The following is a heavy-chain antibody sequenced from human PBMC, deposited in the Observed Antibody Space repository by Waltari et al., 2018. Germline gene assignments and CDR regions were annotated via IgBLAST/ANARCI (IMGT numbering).Heavy chain of an antibody. J-gene: IGHJ2*01. CDR1: GGSISSSSYY. D-gene: IGHD7-27*01. V-gene: IGHV4-39*01. CDR2: IYYSGST. Sequence: QLQLQESGPGLVKPSETLSLTCTVAGGSISSSSYYWGWIRQPPGKGLEWIGGIYYSGSTYYNPSLKSRVTISVDTSKNQFSLKLSSVTAADTAVYYCARHILGNWYFDLWGRGTLVTVSS. CDR3: ARHILGNWYFDL.